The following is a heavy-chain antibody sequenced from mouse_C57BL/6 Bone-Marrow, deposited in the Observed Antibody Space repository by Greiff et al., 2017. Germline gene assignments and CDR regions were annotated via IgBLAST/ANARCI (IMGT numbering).Heavy chain of an antibody. CDR1: GYAFTNYL. D-gene: IGHD1-1*01. Sequence: QVQLQQSGAELVRPGTSVKVSCKASGYAFTNYLIEWVKQRPGQGLEWIGVINPGSGGTNYNEKFKGKATLTADKSSSTAYMQLSSLTSEDSAVYFCARQDYYGSSCYWGQGTTLTVSS. CDR2: INPGSGGT. V-gene: IGHV1-54*01. CDR3: ARQDYYGSSCY. J-gene: IGHJ2*01.